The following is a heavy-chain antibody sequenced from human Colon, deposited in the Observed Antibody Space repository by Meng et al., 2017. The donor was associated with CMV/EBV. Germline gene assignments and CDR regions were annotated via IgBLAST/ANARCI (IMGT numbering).Heavy chain of an antibody. D-gene: IGHD3-16*01. V-gene: IGHV1-69*05. Sequence: SAKVSCKASGGTFRMYGISWVRQAPGQGLEWMGGIIPIVGKTDYAQKFQGRVTITTDEWTSTAYLELGGLRPEDTAIYYCSLSGSPLRGSYYFGMDVWGQGTAVTVSS. CDR2: IIPIVGKT. J-gene: IGHJ6*02. CDR3: SLSGSPLRGSYYFGMDV. CDR1: GGTFRMYG.